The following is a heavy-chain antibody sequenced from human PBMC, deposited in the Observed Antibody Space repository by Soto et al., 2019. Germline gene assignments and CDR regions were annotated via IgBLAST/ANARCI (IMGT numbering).Heavy chain of an antibody. J-gene: IGHJ3*02. CDR3: AASRSCDTTGYLAANDAFDI. Sequence: GGSLRLSCAASGFTFSSYGMHWVRQAPGKGLEWVAVIWYDGSNKYYGDSVKGRFTISRDNSKNTLYLQMNSLRAEDTAVYYCAASRSCDTTGYLAANDAFDIWGQGTMVTVSS. CDR1: GFTFSSYG. V-gene: IGHV3-33*01. CDR2: IWYDGSNK. D-gene: IGHD3-22*01.